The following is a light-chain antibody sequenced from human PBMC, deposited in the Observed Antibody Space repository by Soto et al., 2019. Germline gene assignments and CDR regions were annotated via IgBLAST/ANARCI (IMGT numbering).Light chain of an antibody. J-gene: IGLJ1*01. CDR2: EVS. CDR3: KSFTTISTYV. V-gene: IGLV2-14*01. Sequence: QSALTQPASVSGSPGQSIAISCTGTSSDIGSYNYVSWYQQHPGKAPKLMIYEVSNRPSGVSDRFSGSKSGNTASLTISGLQAEVEADYYCKSFTTISTYVFGTGTMVTVL. CDR1: SSDIGSYNY.